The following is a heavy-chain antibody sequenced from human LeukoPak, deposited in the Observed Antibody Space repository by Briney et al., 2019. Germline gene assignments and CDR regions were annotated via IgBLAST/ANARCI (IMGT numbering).Heavy chain of an antibody. CDR1: GFTFNTYG. D-gene: IGHD4-11*01. J-gene: IGHJ4*02. CDR2: IWYDGGNK. CDR3: AKGCSNYDPYYFDY. Sequence: PGKSLRLSCAASGFTFNTYGMHWVRQAPGKGLEWVAFIWYDGGNKYYGDSVKGRFTISRDNSKNTLYLQMNSLRAEDTAVYYCAKGCSNYDPYYFDYWGREPWSPSPQ. V-gene: IGHV3-33*06.